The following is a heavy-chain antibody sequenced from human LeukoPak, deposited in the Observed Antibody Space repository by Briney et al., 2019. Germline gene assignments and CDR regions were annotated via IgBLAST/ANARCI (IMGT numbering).Heavy chain of an antibody. Sequence: GGSLRLSCVVSGFTFSDYYMDWVRQAPGKGLEWVGRIRSKPNSYIVEYAASVKGRFTISGDGSKNSLSLQMHSLKSEDTALYYCARDGPVAGVELDQWGQGTLVTVSS. CDR1: GFTFSDYY. CDR3: ARDGPVAGVELDQ. V-gene: IGHV3-72*01. J-gene: IGHJ4*02. CDR2: IRSKPNSYIV. D-gene: IGHD6-19*01.